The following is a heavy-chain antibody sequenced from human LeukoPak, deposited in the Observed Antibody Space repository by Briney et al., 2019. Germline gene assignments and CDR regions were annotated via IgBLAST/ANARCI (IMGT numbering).Heavy chain of an antibody. V-gene: IGHV3-11*01. CDR2: ISSSASSI. CDR3: AREEWEFGGYYFGMDV. D-gene: IGHD3-16*01. CDR1: GFIFSDYY. Sequence: GGSLRLSCAAPGFIFSDYYMNWIRQAPGKGLEWVSSISSSASSIYYADSVRGRFTISRDNVDNSVYLQMNSLRAEDTAVYYCAREEWEFGGYYFGMDVWGQGTTVTVSS. J-gene: IGHJ6*02.